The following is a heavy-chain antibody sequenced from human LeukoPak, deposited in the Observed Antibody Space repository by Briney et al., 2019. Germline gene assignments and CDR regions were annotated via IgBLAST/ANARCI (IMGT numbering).Heavy chain of an antibody. CDR1: GGPISSGGYS. J-gene: IGHJ4*02. Sequence: PSETLSLTCAVSGGPISSGGYSWSWIRQPPGKGLEWIGYIYHSGSTYYNPSLKSRVTISVDRSKNQFSLKLSSVTAADTAVYYCARGPCYCGGDCYSHFDYWGQGTLVTVSS. D-gene: IGHD2-21*02. CDR3: ARGPCYCGGDCYSHFDY. CDR2: IYHSGST. V-gene: IGHV4-30-2*01.